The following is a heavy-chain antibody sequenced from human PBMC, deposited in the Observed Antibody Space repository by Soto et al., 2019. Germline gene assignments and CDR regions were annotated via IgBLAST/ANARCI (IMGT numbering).Heavy chain of an antibody. D-gene: IGHD3-3*01. Sequence: QVQLQQWGAGLLKPSETLSLTCAVYGGSFSGYYWSWIRQPPGKGLAWIGEINHSGSTNYNPSLKSRVTSLVDTSKNQFYLQLSSVTAADTAVYYCARVWVNYDSPDAFDIWGQVTMVTVSS. CDR1: GGSFSGYY. CDR2: INHSGST. V-gene: IGHV4-34*01. J-gene: IGHJ3*02. CDR3: ARVWVNYDSPDAFDI.